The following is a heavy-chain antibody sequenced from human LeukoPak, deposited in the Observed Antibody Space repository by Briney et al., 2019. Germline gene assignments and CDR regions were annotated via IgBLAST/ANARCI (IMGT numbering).Heavy chain of an antibody. J-gene: IGHJ4*02. Sequence: PSETLSLTCAVSGFSITSGYFWGWIRQPPGKGLEWIGYIYYSGSTNYNPSLKSRVTISVDTSKNQFSLKLSSVTAADTAVYYCARGLVVTTYYFDYWGQGTLVTVSS. CDR2: IYYSGST. CDR3: ARGLVVTTYYFDY. V-gene: IGHV4-61*01. D-gene: IGHD3-22*01. CDR1: GFSITSGYF.